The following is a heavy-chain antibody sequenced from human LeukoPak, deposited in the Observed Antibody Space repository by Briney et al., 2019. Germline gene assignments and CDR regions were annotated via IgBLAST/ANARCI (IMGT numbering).Heavy chain of an antibody. V-gene: IGHV4-34*01. CDR1: GGSFSGYY. CDR2: INHSGST. D-gene: IGHD4-17*01. J-gene: IGHJ6*03. Sequence: PSETLSLTCAVYGGSFSGYYWSWIRQPPGKGLEWIGEINHSGSTNYNPSLKSRVTISVDTSKNQFSLKLSSVTAADTAVYYCARRGYGDYFRRYYYYMDVWGKGTTVTISS. CDR3: ARRGYGDYFRRYYYYMDV.